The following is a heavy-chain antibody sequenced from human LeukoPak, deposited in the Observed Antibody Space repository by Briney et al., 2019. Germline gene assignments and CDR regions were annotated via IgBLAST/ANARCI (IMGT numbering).Heavy chain of an antibody. D-gene: IGHD3-10*01. CDR3: ARAVGYYYGSGSLEGIDY. Sequence: ASVKVSCKASGYTFTSYGISWVRQAPGQGLEWMGWISAYNGNTNYAQKLQGRVTMTTDTSTSTVYMELSSLRSEDTAVYYCARAVGYYYGSGSLEGIDYWGQGTLVTVSS. CDR1: GYTFTSYG. V-gene: IGHV1-18*01. CDR2: ISAYNGNT. J-gene: IGHJ4*02.